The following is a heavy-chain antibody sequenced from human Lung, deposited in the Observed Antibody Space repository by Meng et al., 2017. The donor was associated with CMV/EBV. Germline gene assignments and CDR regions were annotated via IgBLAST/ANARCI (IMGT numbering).Heavy chain of an antibody. J-gene: IGHJ4*02. CDR1: GFTFSSYW. V-gene: IGHV3-7*03. CDR3: ARVAYDFWSGFTYYFDY. D-gene: IGHD3-3*01. CDR2: IKQDGSEK. Sequence: GESLKISCAASGFTFSSYWMSWVRQAPGKGLEWVANIKQDGSEKYYVDSVKGRFTISRDNSKNTLYLQMNSLRAEDTAVYYCARVAYDFWSGFTYYFDYWGQGKXVXVSS.